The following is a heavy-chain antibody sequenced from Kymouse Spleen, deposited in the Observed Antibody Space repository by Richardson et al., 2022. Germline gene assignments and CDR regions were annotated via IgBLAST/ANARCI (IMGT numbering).Heavy chain of an antibody. Sequence: QVQLQESGPGLVKPSETLSLTCTVSGGSVSSGSYYWSWIRQPPGKGLEWIGYIYYSGSTNYNPSLKSRVTISVDTSKNQFSLKLSSVTAADTAVYYCASFYYGSGSYYYYYYGMDVWGQGTTVTVSS. D-gene: IGHD3-10*01. CDR2: IYYSGST. CDR3: ASFYYGSGSYYYYYYGMDV. J-gene: IGHJ6*02. V-gene: IGHV4-61*01. CDR1: GGSVSSGSYY.